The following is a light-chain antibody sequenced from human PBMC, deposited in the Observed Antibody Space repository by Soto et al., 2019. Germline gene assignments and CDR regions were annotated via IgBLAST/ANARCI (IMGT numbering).Light chain of an antibody. CDR3: QQRSNLIT. CDR1: QSVSSY. J-gene: IGKJ5*01. V-gene: IGKV3-11*01. CDR2: DAS. Sequence: EIVLTQSPATLSLSPGERATLSCRASQSVSSYLAWYQQKPGQAPRLLIYDASNRATGIPARFSGSGSGTDFTLNISRLEPEDFAVYYCQQRSNLITFGQGTRLEIK.